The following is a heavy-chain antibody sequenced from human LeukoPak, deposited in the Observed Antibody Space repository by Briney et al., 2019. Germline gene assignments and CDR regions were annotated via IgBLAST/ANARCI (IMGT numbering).Heavy chain of an antibody. Sequence: GGSLRLSCAASGFTFSSYAMSWVRQAPGKGLEWVSAISGSGGSTYYADSVKGRFTISGDNSKNTLYLQMNSLRAEDTAVYYCAKDTRKQYYFDYWGQGTLVTVSS. J-gene: IGHJ4*02. D-gene: IGHD2-2*01. CDR3: AKDTRKQYYFDY. CDR2: ISGSGGST. V-gene: IGHV3-23*01. CDR1: GFTFSSYA.